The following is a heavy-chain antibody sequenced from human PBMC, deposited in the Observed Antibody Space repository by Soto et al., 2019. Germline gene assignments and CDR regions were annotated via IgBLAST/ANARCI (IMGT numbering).Heavy chain of an antibody. CDR1: GGSISSSSYY. D-gene: IGHD3-22*01. CDR3: ARRGWYYDSSGYYWFDP. CDR2: IYYSGST. V-gene: IGHV4-39*01. Sequence: SETLSLTCTVSGGSISSSSYYWGWIRQPPGKGLEWIGSIYYSGSTYYNPSLKSRVTISVDTSKNQFSLKLSSVTAADTAVYYCARRGWYYDSSGYYWFDPWGQGTLVTVSS. J-gene: IGHJ5*02.